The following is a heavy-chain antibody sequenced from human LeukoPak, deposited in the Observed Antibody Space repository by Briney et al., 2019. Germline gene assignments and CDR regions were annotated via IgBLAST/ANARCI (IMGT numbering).Heavy chain of an antibody. J-gene: IGHJ3*02. CDR3: ASPIVVVPAAKGNAFDI. D-gene: IGHD2-2*01. V-gene: IGHV3-7*01. CDR1: GFTFRSHW. CDR2: INQDERDR. Sequence: GGSLRLSCAASGFTFRSHWMSWVRQAPGKGLEWGANINQDERDRYYVDSVKGRFTISRDNAKNSLYLQMNSLRAEDTAVYYCASPIVVVPAAKGNAFDIWGQGTMVTVSS.